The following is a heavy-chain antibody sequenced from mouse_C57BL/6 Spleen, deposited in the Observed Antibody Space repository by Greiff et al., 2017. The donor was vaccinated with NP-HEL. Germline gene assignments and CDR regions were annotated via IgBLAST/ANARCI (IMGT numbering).Heavy chain of an antibody. CDR1: GYSFTGYY. CDR2: INPSTGGT. Sequence: VQLQQSGPELVKPGASVKISCKASGYSFTGYYMNWVKQSPEKSLEWIGEINPSTGGTTYNQKFKAKATLTVDKSSSTAYMQLKSLTSEDSAVYYCARREYFDYWGKGTTLTVSS. CDR3: ARREYFDY. V-gene: IGHV1-42*01. J-gene: IGHJ2*01.